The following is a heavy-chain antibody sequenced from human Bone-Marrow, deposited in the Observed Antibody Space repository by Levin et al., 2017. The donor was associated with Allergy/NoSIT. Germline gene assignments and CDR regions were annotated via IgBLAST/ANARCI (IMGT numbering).Heavy chain of an antibody. V-gene: IGHV4-34*01. D-gene: IGHD3-3*01. CDR1: GGSLKGYQ. CDR3: ARGRFLQWSLEFFGLDV. CDR2: INHSGGP. J-gene: IGHJ6*02. Sequence: SETLSLTCVVDGGSLKGYQWTWIRQPPGQGLEFIGEINHSGGPNYNPSLQRRVTMSIDTSKNQISLNLTSVTAADTALYFCARGRFLQWSLEFFGLDVWGQGTPVIVSS.